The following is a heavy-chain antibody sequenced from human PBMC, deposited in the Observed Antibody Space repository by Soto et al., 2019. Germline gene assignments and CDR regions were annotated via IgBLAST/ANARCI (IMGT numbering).Heavy chain of an antibody. CDR3: SKDFDSSAYYFFDD. D-gene: IGHD3-22*01. J-gene: IGHJ4*02. Sequence: LRLSCAASGFSFHTYAMSWVRQPPGKGLEWVSAISGSGGNTYYADSGKGRFTISRDNSMKMLFLQMTSLRSEDTAVYYCSKDFDSSAYYFFDDWGQGTPVTVSS. CDR2: ISGSGGNT. CDR1: GFSFHTYA. V-gene: IGHV3-23*01.